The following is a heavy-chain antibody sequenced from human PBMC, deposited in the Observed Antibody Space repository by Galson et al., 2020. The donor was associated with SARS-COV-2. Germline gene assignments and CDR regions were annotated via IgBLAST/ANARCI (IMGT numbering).Heavy chain of an antibody. CDR1: GGSISSGGYY. CDR3: VSINPAGYYFDY. Sequence: SETLSLTCTVSGGSISSGGYYWSWIRQHPGKGLEWIGYIYYSGSTYYNPSLKSLVTISVDTSKNQFSLKLSSVTAADTAVYYCVSINPAGYYFDYWGQGTLVTVSS. V-gene: IGHV4-31*01. D-gene: IGHD2-15*01. CDR2: IYYSGST. J-gene: IGHJ4*02.